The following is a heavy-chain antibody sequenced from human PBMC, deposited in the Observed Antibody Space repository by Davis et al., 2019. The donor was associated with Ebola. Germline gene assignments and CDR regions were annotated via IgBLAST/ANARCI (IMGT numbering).Heavy chain of an antibody. CDR2: INHSGST. V-gene: IGHV4-34*01. CDR1: GRSFSGYY. J-gene: IGHJ5*02. D-gene: IGHD3-3*01. Sequence: SQTLSLTCAVYGRSFSGYYWSWIRQPPGNGLEWIGEINHSGSTNYNPSLKSRVTISVDTSKNQFALKLSSVTAADTAVYYCARQGWSGYSLRHWLDPWGRGTLVTVSS. CDR3: ARQGWSGYSLRHWLDP.